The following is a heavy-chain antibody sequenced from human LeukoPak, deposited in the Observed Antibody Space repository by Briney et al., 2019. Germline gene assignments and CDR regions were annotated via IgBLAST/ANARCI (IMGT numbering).Heavy chain of an antibody. J-gene: IGHJ4*02. Sequence: GGSLRLSCAASGFTFSDYYMSWVRQAPGKGLEWVANIKQDGSEKYYVDSVKGRFTISRDNAKNSLYLQMNSLRAEDTAVYYCARDQGEYYFDYWGQGTLVTVSS. V-gene: IGHV3-7*01. CDR1: GFTFSDYY. CDR2: IKQDGSEK. CDR3: ARDQGEYYFDY. D-gene: IGHD3-10*01.